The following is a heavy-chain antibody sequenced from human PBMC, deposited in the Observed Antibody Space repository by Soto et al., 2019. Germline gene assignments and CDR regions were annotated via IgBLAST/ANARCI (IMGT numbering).Heavy chain of an antibody. Sequence: QVQLVQSGAEVKKPGSSVKVSCKASGGTFSSYAISWVRQAPGQGLEWMGEIIPIFGTANYAQKFQGRVTITADEPTSPAHMELSSLSSEDTAVYYCARDRGPSSGYYPYWFDPWGQGTRVSVSS. D-gene: IGHD3-22*01. J-gene: IGHJ5*02. CDR1: GGTFSSYA. CDR3: ARDRGPSSGYYPYWFDP. V-gene: IGHV1-69*12. CDR2: IIPIFGTA.